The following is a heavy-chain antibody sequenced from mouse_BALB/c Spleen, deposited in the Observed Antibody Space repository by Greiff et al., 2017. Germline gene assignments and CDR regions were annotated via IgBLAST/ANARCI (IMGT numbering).Heavy chain of an antibody. Sequence: EVQLVESGGGLVKPGGSLTLSCAASGFAFSSYDMSWVRQTPEKRLVWVAYISSCGGSTYYPDTVKGRFTISGDTAKNTLYLQMSSLKSEDTAMYYCAERDPYYYGSLDYWGQGTTVTVSS. J-gene: IGHJ2*01. D-gene: IGHD1-1*01. CDR2: ISSCGGST. V-gene: IGHV5-12-1*01. CDR3: AERDPYYYGSLDY. CDR1: GFAFSSYD.